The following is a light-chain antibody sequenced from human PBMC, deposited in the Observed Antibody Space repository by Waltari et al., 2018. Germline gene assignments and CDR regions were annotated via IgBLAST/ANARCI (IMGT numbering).Light chain of an antibody. CDR3: SSYTSSSTSNYV. V-gene: IGLV2-14*01. CDR1: SSDVGGYNY. CDR2: DVS. J-gene: IGLJ1*01. Sequence: QSALTQPASVSGSPGQSITISCTGTSSDVGGYNYVSWYQQHPGKAPKLMIYDVSKRPSGVSNRFSGSTSGNTASLTISGLQAEDEADYYCSSYTSSSTSNYVFGTGTKVTVL.